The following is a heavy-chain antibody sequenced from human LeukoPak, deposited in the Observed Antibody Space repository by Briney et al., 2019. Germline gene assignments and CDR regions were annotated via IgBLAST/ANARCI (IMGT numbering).Heavy chain of an antibody. J-gene: IGHJ5*02. Sequence: ASVKVSCKAAGYTFTSYGISWVRQAPGQGLEWMGWISAYNGNTNYAQKLQGRVTMTTDTSTSTAYMELRSLRSDDTAVYYCARYCSGGSCKRNWFDPWGQGTLVTVSS. D-gene: IGHD2-15*01. CDR2: ISAYNGNT. CDR1: GYTFTSYG. V-gene: IGHV1-18*01. CDR3: ARYCSGGSCKRNWFDP.